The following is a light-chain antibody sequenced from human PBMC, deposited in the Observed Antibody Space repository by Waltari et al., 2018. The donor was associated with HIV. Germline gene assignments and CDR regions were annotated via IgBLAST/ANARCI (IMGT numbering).Light chain of an antibody. V-gene: IGLV1-47*01. CDR2: ENN. CDR1: SSNIGSNY. Sequence: QSVLTQPPSASGTPGQRVTISCSGSSSNIGSNYVYWYQQLPGTAPKLLIYENNQRPSGVPDRFSGSKSGASASLTISRVEVGDEADYYCQVWDGSSDHPKVVLGGGTKLTVL. CDR3: QVWDGSSDHPKVV. J-gene: IGLJ2*01.